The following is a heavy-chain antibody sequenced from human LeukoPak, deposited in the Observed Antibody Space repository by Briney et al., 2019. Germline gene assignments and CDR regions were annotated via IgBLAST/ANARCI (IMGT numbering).Heavy chain of an antibody. CDR3: ARVRGRERQWLVRHYFDY. V-gene: IGHV4-30-4*07. Sequence: RSSETLSLTCAVSGGSISSGVYSWSWVRQPPGKGLEWIGYIYYGGNTYYNPSLKSRLTISLDTSNNQFSLKLSSVTAADTAVYYCARVRGRERQWLVRHYFDYWGQGTLVTVSS. CDR1: GGSISSGVYS. J-gene: IGHJ4*02. D-gene: IGHD6-19*01. CDR2: IYYGGNT.